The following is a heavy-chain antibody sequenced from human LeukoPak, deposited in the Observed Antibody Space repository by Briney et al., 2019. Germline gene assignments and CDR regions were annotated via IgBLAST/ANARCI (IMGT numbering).Heavy chain of an antibody. V-gene: IGHV3-33*01. CDR3: ARQIEGGYHAFDI. D-gene: IGHD3-16*02. CDR2: IWYDGRKK. Sequence: GGSLRLSCAASGFTFSSYGMHWVRQTPAKGLEWVGVIWYDGRKKYYAGTVKGRFTISRENAREALYLQISSLRAEETAVYYCARQIEGGYHAFDIWGQGTMVPGSS. CDR1: GFTFSSYG. J-gene: IGHJ3*02.